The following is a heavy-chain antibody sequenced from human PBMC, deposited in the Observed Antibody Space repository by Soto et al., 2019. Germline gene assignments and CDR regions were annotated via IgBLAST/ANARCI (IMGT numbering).Heavy chain of an antibody. J-gene: IGHJ4*02. CDR3: AKGRRGPYCSSTSCYESPGY. D-gene: IGHD2-2*01. Sequence: TGGSRRRAWAASGFTFSGYGMNGGRQAPGKGLEWVSAISNSGGSTYYADSVKGRFTISRDNSNNTLYLQMNSLRAEDTAVYFCAKGRRGPYCSSTSCYESPGYWGQGTLVTVSS. CDR2: ISNSGGST. CDR1: GFTFSGYG. V-gene: IGHV3-23*01.